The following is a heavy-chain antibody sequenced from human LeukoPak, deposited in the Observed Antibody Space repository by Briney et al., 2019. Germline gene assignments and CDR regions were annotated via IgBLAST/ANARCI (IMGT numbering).Heavy chain of an antibody. J-gene: IGHJ4*02. CDR2: IYYSGST. D-gene: IGHD2-8*02. CDR1: GGSISSSSYY. CDR3: ARYLSWITGEVDY. V-gene: IGHV4-39*01. Sequence: PSETLSLTCTVSGGSISSSSYYWGWIRQPPGKGLEWIGSIYYSGSTYYNPSLKSRVTISVDTSKNQFSLKLSSVTAADTAVYYCARYLSWITGEVDYWGQRTLVTVSS.